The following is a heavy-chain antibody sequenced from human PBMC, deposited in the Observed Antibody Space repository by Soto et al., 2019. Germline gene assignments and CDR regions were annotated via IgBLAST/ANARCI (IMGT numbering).Heavy chain of an antibody. J-gene: IGHJ4*02. CDR3: GGHERATRWDYFAS. CDR2: IIPIFGTA. V-gene: IGHV1-69*13. CDR1: GGTFSSYA. D-gene: IGHD5-12*01. Sequence: SVKVSCKASGGTFSSYAISWVRQAPGQGLEWMGGIIPIFGTANYAQKFQGRVTITADESTSTAYMELSSLRSEVTAVYYCGGHERATRWDYFASWGQGTMGTVSS.